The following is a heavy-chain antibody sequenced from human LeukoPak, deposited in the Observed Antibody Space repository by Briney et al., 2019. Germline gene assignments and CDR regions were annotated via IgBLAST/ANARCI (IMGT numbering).Heavy chain of an antibody. CDR1: GFTFSSYA. CDR3: ARDFYYGSGSLDQ. CDR2: ISGSGGST. V-gene: IGHV3-23*01. D-gene: IGHD3-10*01. Sequence: PGGSLRLSCAASGFTFSSYAMSWVRQAPGKGLEWVSGISGSGGSTNYADSVKGRFTISRDNAKNTLYLQMNSLRAEDTAVYYCARDFYYGSGSLDQWGQGTLVTVSS. J-gene: IGHJ4*02.